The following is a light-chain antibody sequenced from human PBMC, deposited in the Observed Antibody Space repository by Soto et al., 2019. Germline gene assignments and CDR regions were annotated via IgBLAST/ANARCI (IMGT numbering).Light chain of an antibody. Sequence: EIVMTQSPATLSESPGERATLSCRASQSVSSKLAWYQQKPGQAPRLLIYDASNRATGISAKFSGSGSGTDFTLTISSLEPEDFAVYYCQQRSNWPLTFGGGTEVDIK. V-gene: IGKV3-11*01. CDR1: QSVSSK. J-gene: IGKJ4*01. CDR3: QQRSNWPLT. CDR2: DAS.